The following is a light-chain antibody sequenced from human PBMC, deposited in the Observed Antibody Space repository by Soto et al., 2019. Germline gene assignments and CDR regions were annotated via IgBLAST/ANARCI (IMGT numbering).Light chain of an antibody. CDR1: SSDVGGYNY. Sequence: QSALTQPASVSGSPGQSITISCTGPSSDVGGYNYVSWYQQHPGKAPKLMIYDVSNRPSGVSNRFSGSKSGNTASLTISGLQAEDEADYYCSSYTSSSTQVFGGETKLTVL. CDR3: SSYTSSSTQV. J-gene: IGLJ2*01. CDR2: DVS. V-gene: IGLV2-14*01.